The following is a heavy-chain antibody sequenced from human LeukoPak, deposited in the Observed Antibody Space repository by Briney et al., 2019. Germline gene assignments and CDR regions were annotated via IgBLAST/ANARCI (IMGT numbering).Heavy chain of an antibody. Sequence: GGSLRLSCAASGFTCRSYGMHWVRQAPGKGLEWVAFIRYDGSNKYYGDSVKGRFTISRDNSKNTLYLQMNSLRAEDTAVYYCAKDSSVYYYDSRSLDYWGQGTLVTVSS. V-gene: IGHV3-30*02. D-gene: IGHD3-22*01. CDR1: GFTCRSYG. CDR2: IRYDGSNK. CDR3: AKDSSVYYYDSRSLDY. J-gene: IGHJ4*02.